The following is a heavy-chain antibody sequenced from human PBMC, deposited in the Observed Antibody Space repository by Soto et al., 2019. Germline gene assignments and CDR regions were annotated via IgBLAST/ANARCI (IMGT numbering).Heavy chain of an antibody. CDR2: INPSGGST. CDR1: GGTFGNYG. V-gene: IGHV1-46*01. J-gene: IGHJ4*02. D-gene: IGHD6-13*01. Sequence: GASVKVSCKASGGTFGNYGISWLRQAPGQGLEWMGIINPSGGSTSYAQKFQGRVTMTRDTSTSTVYMELSSLRSEDTAVYYCARLEGSSCSPTLDYWGQGTLVTVYS. CDR3: ARLEGSSCSPTLDY.